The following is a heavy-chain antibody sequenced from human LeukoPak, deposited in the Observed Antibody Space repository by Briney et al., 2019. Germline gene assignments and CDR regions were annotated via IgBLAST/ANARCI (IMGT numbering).Heavy chain of an antibody. V-gene: IGHV3-21*01. J-gene: IGHJ4*02. D-gene: IGHD4-17*01. CDR3: AREDGDPFDY. Sequence: GGSLRLSYAASGFTFSSYSMNWVRQAPGKGLEWASSISSSSSYIYYADSVKGRFTISRDNAKNSLYLQMNSLRAEDTAVYYCAREDGDPFDYWGQGTLVTVSS. CDR1: GFTFSSYS. CDR2: ISSSSSYI.